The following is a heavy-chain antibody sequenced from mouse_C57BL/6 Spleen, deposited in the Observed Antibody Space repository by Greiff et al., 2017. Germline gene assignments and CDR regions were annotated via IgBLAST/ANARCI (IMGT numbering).Heavy chain of an antibody. V-gene: IGHV1-80*01. CDR3: ARSRTLGQGYFDV. CDR1: GYAFSSYW. J-gene: IGHJ1*03. CDR2: IYPGDGDT. D-gene: IGHD3-3*01. Sequence: QVQLQQSGAELVKPGASVKISCKASGYAFSSYWMNWVKQRPGKGLEWIGQIYPGDGDTNYNGKFKGKATLTADKSSSTAYMQLSSLTSEDSAVYFGARSRTLGQGYFDVWGTGTTVTVSS.